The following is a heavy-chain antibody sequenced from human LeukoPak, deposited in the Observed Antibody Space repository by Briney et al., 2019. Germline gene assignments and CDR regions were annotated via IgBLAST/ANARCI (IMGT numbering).Heavy chain of an antibody. CDR1: GGSISSGDYY. CDR3: ARETVDTVTIDY. D-gene: IGHD4-17*01. J-gene: IGHJ4*02. CDR2: IYYSGST. V-gene: IGHV4-30-4*01. Sequence: SETLSLTCTVSGGSISSGDYYWSWIRQPPGKGLEWIGYIYYSGSTYYNPSLKSRVTISVDTSKNQFSLKLSSVTAADTAVYYCARETVDTVTIDYWGQGTLVTVSS.